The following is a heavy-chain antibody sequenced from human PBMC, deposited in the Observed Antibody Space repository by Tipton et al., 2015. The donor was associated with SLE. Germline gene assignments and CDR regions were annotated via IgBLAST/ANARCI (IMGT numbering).Heavy chain of an antibody. V-gene: IGHV3-48*03. Sequence: GSLRLSCAASGFTFSSYEMNWVRQAPGKGLEWVSYISSSGSTIYYADSVKGRFTISRDNAKNSLYLQMNSLRAEDTAVYYCARDRILLRAFDIWGQGTMVTVSS. CDR3: ARDRILLRAFDI. CDR2: ISSSGSTI. D-gene: IGHD2-15*01. J-gene: IGHJ3*02. CDR1: GFTFSSYE.